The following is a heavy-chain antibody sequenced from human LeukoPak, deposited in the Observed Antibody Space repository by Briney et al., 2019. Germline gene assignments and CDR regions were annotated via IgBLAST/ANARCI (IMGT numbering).Heavy chain of an antibody. J-gene: IGHJ3*02. CDR2: IYTSGST. V-gene: IGHV4-4*07. D-gene: IGHD2-2*01. CDR1: GGSISSYY. CDR3: AREGPGYCSSTSCFYDAFDI. Sequence: PSQTLSLTCTVSGGSISSYYWSWIRQPAGKGLEWIGRIYTSGSTNYNPSLKSRVTMSVDTSKNQFSLKLSSVTAADTAVYYCAREGPGYCSSTSCFYDAFDIWGQGTMVTVSS.